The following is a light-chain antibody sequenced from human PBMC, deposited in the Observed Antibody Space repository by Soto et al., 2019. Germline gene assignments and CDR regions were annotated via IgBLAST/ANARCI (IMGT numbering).Light chain of an antibody. CDR2: KAS. CDR1: QSVSSW. J-gene: IGKJ4*01. Sequence: DIPMTQSPSTLSASVGDRVTITCRASQSVSSWLAWYQQKPGEVPKLLIYKASSLESGAPSRFSGSGSGTEFTLTTSSLQPDDFVTYYCQQYSRNPLTFGGGTKVEIK. V-gene: IGKV1-5*03. CDR3: QQYSRNPLT.